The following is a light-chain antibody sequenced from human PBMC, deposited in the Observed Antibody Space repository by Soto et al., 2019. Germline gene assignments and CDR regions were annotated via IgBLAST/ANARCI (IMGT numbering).Light chain of an antibody. CDR2: KAS. J-gene: IGKJ2*01. CDR3: QQYSRLYT. CDR1: QNVYTW. V-gene: IGKV1-5*03. Sequence: DIQMTQSPSTLSASVGDRVTISCRASQNVYTWLAWYQQKPGKAPKFLIYKASVLETGVPSRFSGNGSGTEFTLTISSLQTDDFANYYCQQYSRLYTFGQGTKLEIK.